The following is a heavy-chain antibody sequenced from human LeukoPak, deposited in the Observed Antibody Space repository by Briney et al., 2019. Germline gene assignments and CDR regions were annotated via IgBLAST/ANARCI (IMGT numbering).Heavy chain of an antibody. Sequence: SETLSLTCTVSGGSISSYYWSWIQQPAGKGLEWIGRIFASGSTNSNPSLKSRVTMSVDTSKNQFSLNLSSVTAADTAVYYCARHSAMDVWGKGTTVTVSS. J-gene: IGHJ6*04. CDR2: IFASGST. CDR1: GGSISSYY. CDR3: ARHSAMDV. D-gene: IGHD3-10*01. V-gene: IGHV4-4*07.